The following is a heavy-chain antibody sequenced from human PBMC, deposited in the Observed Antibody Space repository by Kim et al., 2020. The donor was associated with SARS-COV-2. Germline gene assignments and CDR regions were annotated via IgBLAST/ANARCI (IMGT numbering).Heavy chain of an antibody. V-gene: IGHV3-11*01. CDR2: SNSDGSST. J-gene: IGHJ5*02. Sequence: GGSLRLSCAASGFSFSDYYMKWIRQAPGKGLEWVAYSNSDGSSTNYADSVNGRFTISRDNSKKYLSLQRNLLTPEDTAVSYILREPASWSQGTLLAV. CDR3: LREPAS. CDR1: GFSFSDYY.